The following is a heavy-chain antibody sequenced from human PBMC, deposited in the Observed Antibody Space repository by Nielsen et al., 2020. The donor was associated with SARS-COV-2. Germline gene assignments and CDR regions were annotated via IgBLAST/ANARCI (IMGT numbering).Heavy chain of an antibody. J-gene: IGHJ6*02. Sequence: VRQAPGKGLEWVGRIRGKARSYTTEYAASVRGRFTISRDDSKNSLYLQMNSLKTENTAVYYCARDNSLHGMDVWGQGTTVTVSS. V-gene: IGHV3-72*01. CDR3: ARDNSLHGMDV. D-gene: IGHD4-23*01. CDR2: IRGKARSYTT.